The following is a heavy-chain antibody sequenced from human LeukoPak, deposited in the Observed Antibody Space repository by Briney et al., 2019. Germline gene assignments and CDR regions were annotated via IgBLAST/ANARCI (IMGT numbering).Heavy chain of an antibody. CDR1: GYTFIDYY. CDR3: ARDLPSTPNWELDY. D-gene: IGHD7-27*01. Sequence: GASVKVSCKSSGYTFIDYYIHWVRQAPGQGLEWMGRINPNSGGTNSAQTFQGSVTMTRDTSISTAYMELNRLTSDDTAVYYCARDLPSTPNWELDYWGQGTLVTVSS. CDR2: INPNSGGT. V-gene: IGHV1-2*06. J-gene: IGHJ4*02.